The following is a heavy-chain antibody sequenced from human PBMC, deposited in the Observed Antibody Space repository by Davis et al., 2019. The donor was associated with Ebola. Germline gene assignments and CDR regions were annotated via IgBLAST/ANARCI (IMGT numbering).Heavy chain of an antibody. CDR1: DFSFSSHW. CDR2: IGREGDGYER. J-gene: IGHJ2*01. D-gene: IGHD5-24*01. Sequence: PGGSLRLSCVDSDFSFSSHWMTWVRQAPGKGLEWLANIGREGDGYERRYVDSVKGRFFISRDNVRKTLYLEMNSLRAEDTAVYYCAKDHPGRDRYWNFDLWGRGTLVTVSS. CDR3: AKDHPGRDRYWNFDL. V-gene: IGHV3-7*03.